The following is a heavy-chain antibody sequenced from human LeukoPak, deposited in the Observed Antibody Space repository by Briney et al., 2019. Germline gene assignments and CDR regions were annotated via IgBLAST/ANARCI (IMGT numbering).Heavy chain of an antibody. D-gene: IGHD6-19*01. CDR3: ARDRGAVAGIFWFDP. V-gene: IGHV1-46*01. CDR1: GYSFINYY. Sequence: ASVKVSCKASGYSFINYYIHWVRQTPGQGLEWMGIINPSGGSTSYAQKFQGRVTMTRDMSTSTVYMELSSLRSEDTAVYYCARDRGAVAGIFWFDPWGQGTLVTVSS. CDR2: INPSGGST. J-gene: IGHJ5*02.